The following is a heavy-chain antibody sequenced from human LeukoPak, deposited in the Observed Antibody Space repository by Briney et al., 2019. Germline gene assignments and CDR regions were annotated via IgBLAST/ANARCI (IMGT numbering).Heavy chain of an antibody. D-gene: IGHD6-6*01. CDR1: GYTFTSYD. CDR2: MNPNSGNT. J-gene: IGHJ3*02. Sequence: ASVKVSCKASGYTFTSYDINWVRQATGQGLEWMGWMNPNSGNTGYAQKFQGRVTMTRNTSITTAYMELSSLRSEDTAVYYCARSSSWSAARRDAFDIWGQGTVVSVSS. CDR3: ARSSSWSAARRDAFDI. V-gene: IGHV1-8*02.